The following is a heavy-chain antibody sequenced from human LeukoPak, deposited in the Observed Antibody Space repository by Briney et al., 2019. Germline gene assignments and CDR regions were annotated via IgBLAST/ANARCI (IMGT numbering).Heavy chain of an antibody. V-gene: IGHV1-18*04. CDR2: ISAYSGNT. J-gene: IGHJ6*02. CDR1: GYTFTGYY. D-gene: IGHD5-18*01. Sequence: ASVKVSCKASGYTFTGYYMHWVRQAPGQGLEWMGWISAYSGNTNYAQKLQGRVTMTTDTSTSTAYMELRSLRSDDTAVYYCARGATWIQLWLGREPSGPEVDYHGMDVWGQGTTVTVSS. CDR3: ARGATWIQLWLGREPSGPEVDYHGMDV.